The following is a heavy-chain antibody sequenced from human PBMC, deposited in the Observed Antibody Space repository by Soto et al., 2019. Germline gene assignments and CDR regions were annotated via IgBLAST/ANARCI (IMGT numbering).Heavy chain of an antibody. CDR2: ISWNSGSI. Sequence: GGSLRLSCAASGFTFDDYAMHWVRQAPGKGLEWVSGISWNSGSIGYADSVKGRFTISRDNAKNSLYLQMNSLRAEDTALYYCAKDILNGDSGYDWDFDYWGQGTLVTVSS. D-gene: IGHD5-12*01. J-gene: IGHJ4*02. CDR1: GFTFDDYA. V-gene: IGHV3-9*01. CDR3: AKDILNGDSGYDWDFDY.